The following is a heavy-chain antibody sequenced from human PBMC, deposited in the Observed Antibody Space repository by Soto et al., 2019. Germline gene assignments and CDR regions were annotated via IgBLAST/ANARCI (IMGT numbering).Heavy chain of an antibody. J-gene: IGHJ4*02. V-gene: IGHV3-33*01. CDR1: GFTFSNYG. Sequence: QVQLVESGGGVVQPGRSLRLSCAASGFTFSNYGMHWVRQAPGKGLEWVTVIWYDGSNKYYADSVKGRFTISRDNSKNTLYLQMNSLRAEDTAVYYCTRDVRSTYLDYWGQGTLVTVSS. D-gene: IGHD3-16*01. CDR3: TRDVRSTYLDY. CDR2: IWYDGSNK.